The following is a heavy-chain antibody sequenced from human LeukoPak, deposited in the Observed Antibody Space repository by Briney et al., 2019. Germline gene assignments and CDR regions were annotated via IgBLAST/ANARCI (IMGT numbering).Heavy chain of an antibody. D-gene: IGHD1-14*01. CDR3: ARSYGNFDY. CDR2: IFHSGST. CDR1: GGSVSRGSYY. V-gene: IGHV4-61*01. Sequence: PSETLSLTCTVTGGSVSRGSYYWRWIRQPPGKGLEWIGYIFHSGSTNYSPSLNSRVTISIDTSKNQFSLKLSSVTAADTAVYYCARSYGNFDYWGQGTLVTVSS. J-gene: IGHJ4*02.